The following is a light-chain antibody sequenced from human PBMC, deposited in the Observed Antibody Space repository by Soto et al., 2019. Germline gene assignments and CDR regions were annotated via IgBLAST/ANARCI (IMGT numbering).Light chain of an antibody. V-gene: IGLV2-14*01. CDR1: SSDVGGYNY. J-gene: IGLJ1*01. CDR3: SSYTSSSLYV. Sequence: QSALTQPASVSGSPGQSITISCTGTSSDVGGYNYVSWYQQLPGKAPKLMIYDVSDRPSGVSNRFSGFKSGNTASLTISGLQAEDEADYYCSSYTSSSLYVFGTGTKVTVL. CDR2: DVS.